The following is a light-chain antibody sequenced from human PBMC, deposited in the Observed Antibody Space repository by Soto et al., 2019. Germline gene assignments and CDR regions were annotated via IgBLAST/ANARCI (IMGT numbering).Light chain of an antibody. CDR3: HLYGGSPQT. CDR2: GAS. J-gene: IGKJ1*01. V-gene: IGKV3-20*01. CDR1: QSVSNY. Sequence: ETVLTQSPGTLSLSPGERATLSCRASQSVSNYLAWYQRKPGQAPRLLIYGASSRATGIPDRFSGSGSGTDLTLTISRLEPEVLAVYCCHLYGGSPQTFGQGTKVEIE.